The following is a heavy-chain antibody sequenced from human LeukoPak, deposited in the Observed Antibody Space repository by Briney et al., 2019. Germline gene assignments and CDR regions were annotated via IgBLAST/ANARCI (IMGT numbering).Heavy chain of an antibody. CDR3: ARGGSYSAFDN. Sequence: PSQTLSLTCAVSGGSISNGGYSWSWIRQPPGKALEWIGYIFHSGSTYYNLSLKSRVTLSVDRSKNQFSLKLNSVTAAGTAVYYCARGGSYSAFDNWGQGTLVTVSS. V-gene: IGHV4-30-2*01. J-gene: IGHJ4*02. CDR2: IFHSGST. CDR1: GGSISNGGYS. D-gene: IGHD2-21*01.